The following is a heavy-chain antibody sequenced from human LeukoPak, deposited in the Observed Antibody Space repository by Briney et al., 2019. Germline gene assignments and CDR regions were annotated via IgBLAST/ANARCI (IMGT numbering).Heavy chain of an antibody. D-gene: IGHD2-2*01. CDR3: ARARRPIVVVSAGRYYFDY. V-gene: IGHV4-30-4*01. J-gene: IGHJ4*02. Sequence: SETLSLTCTVSGDSISSGDYYWSWIRQPPGKGLEWIGYIYYSGSTYYNPSLKSRVTISVDTSKNQFSLKLSSVTAADTAVYYCARARRPIVVVSAGRYYFDYWGQGTLVTVSS. CDR2: IYYSGST. CDR1: GDSISSGDYY.